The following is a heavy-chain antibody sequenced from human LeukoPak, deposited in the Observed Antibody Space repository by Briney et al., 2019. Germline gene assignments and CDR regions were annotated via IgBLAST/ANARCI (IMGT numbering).Heavy chain of an antibody. J-gene: IGHJ4*02. V-gene: IGHV1-69*13. Sequence: ASVKVSCKVSGYTLTELSMHWVRQAPGKGLEWMGGIIPIFGTANYAQKFQGRVTITADESTSTAYMELSSLRSEDMAVYYCARGGSGYDWPYWGQGTLVTVSS. CDR2: IIPIFGTA. CDR1: GYTLTELS. D-gene: IGHD5-12*01. CDR3: ARGGSGYDWPY.